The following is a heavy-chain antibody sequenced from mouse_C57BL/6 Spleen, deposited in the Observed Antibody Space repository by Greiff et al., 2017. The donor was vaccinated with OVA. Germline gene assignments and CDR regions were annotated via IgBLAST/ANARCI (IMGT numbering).Heavy chain of an antibody. D-gene: IGHD1-1*01. CDR3: ARYYGSSYLDY. CDR2: INPNNGGT. CDR1: GYTFTDYY. J-gene: IGHJ2*01. V-gene: IGHV1-26*01. Sequence: VQLQQSGPELVKPGASVKISCKASGYTFTDYYMNWVKQSHGKSLEWIGDINPNNGGTSYNQKFKGKATLTVDKSSSTAYMELRSLTSEDSAVDYCARYYGSSYLDYWGQGTTLTVSS.